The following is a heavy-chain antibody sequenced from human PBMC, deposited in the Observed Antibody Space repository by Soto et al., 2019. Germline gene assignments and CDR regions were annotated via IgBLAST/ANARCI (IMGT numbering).Heavy chain of an antibody. J-gene: IGHJ4*02. CDR3: MKEYSSGWYISDY. CDR1: GFTFSNYW. V-gene: IGHV3-64D*08. D-gene: IGHD6-19*01. CDR2: ISSNGSST. Sequence: GVLRLSCAASGFTFSNYWMNWVRQAPGEGLECVSAISSNGSSTYYADSVKGRFTISRGNSKNTLYLQMSSLRAEDTAVYYCMKEYSSGWYISDYWGQGTLVTVSS.